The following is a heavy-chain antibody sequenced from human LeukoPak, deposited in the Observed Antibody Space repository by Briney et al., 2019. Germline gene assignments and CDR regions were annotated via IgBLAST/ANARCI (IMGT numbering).Heavy chain of an antibody. CDR3: ARAERYCTSTSCFDY. J-gene: IGHJ4*02. CDR1: GFTVSSNY. CDR2: IYSGGST. Sequence: PGGSLRLSCAASGFTVSSNYMSWVRQAPGKGLEWVSVIYSGGSTYYADSVKGRFTISRDNSKNTLYLQMNSLRAEDTAVYYCARAERYCTSTSCFDYWGQGTLVTVSS. D-gene: IGHD2-2*01. V-gene: IGHV3-53*01.